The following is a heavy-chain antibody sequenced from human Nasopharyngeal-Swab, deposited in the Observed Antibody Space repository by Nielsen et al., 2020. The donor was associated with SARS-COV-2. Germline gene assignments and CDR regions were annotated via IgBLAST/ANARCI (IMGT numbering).Heavy chain of an antibody. D-gene: IGHD3-16*01. CDR2: VSYDGTNT. V-gene: IGHV3-30-3*02. Sequence: GGSLRLSCSASGFNFTSYAIHCVRQPPGKGLEWVAVVSYDGTNTFYADSVKGRFAISRDNSKSTVSLQMNSLRSEDTAGYYCAKDRGGRSLDSWGQGTLVTVSS. CDR3: AKDRGGRSLDS. CDR1: GFNFTSYA. J-gene: IGHJ4*02.